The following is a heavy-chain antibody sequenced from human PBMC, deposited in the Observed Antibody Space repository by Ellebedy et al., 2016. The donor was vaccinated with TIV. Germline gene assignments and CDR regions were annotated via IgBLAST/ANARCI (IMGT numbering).Heavy chain of an antibody. CDR2: ISFDGTNE. CDR1: GFTFRSYA. CDR3: ARGSGWYPDY. D-gene: IGHD6-19*01. Sequence: GGSLRLSXEASGFTFRSYAMHWVRQAPGKGLEWVAVISFDGTNEYYADSVRGRFTISRDNSKNAQYLQMDSLRTEDSAVYYCARGSGWYPDYWGQGTLVTVSS. V-gene: IGHV3-30-3*01. J-gene: IGHJ4*02.